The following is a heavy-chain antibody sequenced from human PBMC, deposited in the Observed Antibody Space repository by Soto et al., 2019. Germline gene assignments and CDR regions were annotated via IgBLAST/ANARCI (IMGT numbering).Heavy chain of an antibody. CDR2: IYPGDSDT. J-gene: IGHJ4*02. CDR1: GYNFNNYW. V-gene: IGHV5-51*01. CDR3: ASRAYSSGPCDS. D-gene: IGHD3-22*01. Sequence: EVQLEQSGAEVKKPGESLKISCKGSGYNFNNYWIAWVRQLPGKGLEWMGMIYPGDSDTKYSPSFEGRVVISADKAANTAYLQWSSVQASDDAIYYCASRAYSSGPCDSWGQGTLVTVSS.